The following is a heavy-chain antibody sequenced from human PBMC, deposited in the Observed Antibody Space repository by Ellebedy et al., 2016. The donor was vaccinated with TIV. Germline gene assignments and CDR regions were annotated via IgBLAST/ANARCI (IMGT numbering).Heavy chain of an antibody. J-gene: IGHJ4*02. CDR2: ISSSGDT. CDR1: GGSISHYF. V-gene: IGHV4-59*01. D-gene: IGHD6-19*01. CDR3: ARLGGSGWSHDY. Sequence: MPSETLSLTCTVSGGSISHYFWSWIRQPPGRGLEWIGYISSSGDTTYNPSLESRVTIPVDTPKNQFSLKLTSVTAADTAVYYWARLGGSGWSHDYWGQGTLVTVSS.